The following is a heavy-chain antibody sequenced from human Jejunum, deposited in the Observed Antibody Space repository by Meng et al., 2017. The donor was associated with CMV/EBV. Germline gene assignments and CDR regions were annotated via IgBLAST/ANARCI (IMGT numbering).Heavy chain of an antibody. CDR1: GGCFSGDY. D-gene: IGHD6-19*01. V-gene: IGHV4-34*01. CDR2: INHSGSN. Sequence: AVYGGCFSGDYWTWIRQPQGKGLEWSGEINHSGSNNYNPSLKSRITISVDTSKNQFSLNLTSVTAADTAVYYCARIAVPGFYYFDYWGQGPLVTVSS. J-gene: IGHJ4*02. CDR3: ARIAVPGFYYFDY.